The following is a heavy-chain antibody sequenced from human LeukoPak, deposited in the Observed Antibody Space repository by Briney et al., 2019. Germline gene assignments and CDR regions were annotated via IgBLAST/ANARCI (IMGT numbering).Heavy chain of an antibody. J-gene: IGHJ5*02. CDR2: IYNSGST. CDR1: GGSISIYY. Sequence: SETLSLTCIVSGGSISIYYWNWIRQPPGKGLEWIGYIYNSGSTDYNPSLKRRVTMSADTSKNQFSLELTSVIAADTAVYYCARDRELGSWGQGILVTVSS. D-gene: IGHD3-16*01. V-gene: IGHV4-59*01. CDR3: ARDRELGS.